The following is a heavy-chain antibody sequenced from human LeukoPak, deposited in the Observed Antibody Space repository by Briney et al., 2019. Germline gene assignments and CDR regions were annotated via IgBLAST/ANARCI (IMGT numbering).Heavy chain of an antibody. CDR3: ARASMIGSSGAFDI. J-gene: IGHJ3*02. CDR2: ISAYNGNT. V-gene: IGHV1-18*01. D-gene: IGHD3-22*01. CDR1: GYTFTCYG. Sequence: GASVKVSCKASGYTFTCYGISWVRQAPGQGLEWMGWISAYNGNTNYAQKLQGRVTMTTDTSTSTAYMELRSLRSDDTAVYYCARASMIGSSGAFDIWGQGTMVTVSS.